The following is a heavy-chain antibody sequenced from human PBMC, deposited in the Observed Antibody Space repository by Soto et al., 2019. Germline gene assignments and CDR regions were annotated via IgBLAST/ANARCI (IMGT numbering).Heavy chain of an antibody. CDR1: GVTVSSNY. V-gene: IGHV3-66*04. CDR2: IYSGGST. D-gene: IGHD5-18*01. J-gene: IGHJ4*02. CDR3: ARHGYNYGGGYFDY. Sequence: EVQLVESGGGLVQPGGSLRLSCAASGVTVSSNYMSWVRQAPGKGLEWVSVIYSGGSTYYADSVKGRFTISRDNSKNTLYRQMNSLRAEDTAVYYGARHGYNYGGGYFDYWGQGTLVTVSS.